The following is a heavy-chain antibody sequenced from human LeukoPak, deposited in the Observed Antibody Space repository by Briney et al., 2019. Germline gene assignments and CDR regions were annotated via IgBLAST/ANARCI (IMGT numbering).Heavy chain of an antibody. CDR1: GFTVGSDY. CDR3: ARGRYYYDSSGYLENP. Sequence: GGSLRLSCAASGFTVGSDYMTWVRQAPGKGLEWVSILYAGGLTYYADSVKGRFTISRDNSKNTLYLQMNNLRVEDTAVYYCARGRYYYDSSGYLENPWGQGTLVTVSS. D-gene: IGHD3-22*01. CDR2: LYAGGLT. J-gene: IGHJ5*02. V-gene: IGHV3-53*01.